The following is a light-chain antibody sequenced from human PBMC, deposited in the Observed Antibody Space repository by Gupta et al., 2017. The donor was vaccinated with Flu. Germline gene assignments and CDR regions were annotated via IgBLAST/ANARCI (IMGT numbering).Light chain of an antibody. Sequence: DRVTITCRASQSISSWLAWYQQKPGKAPKLLIYKASSLESGVPSRFSGSGSGTEFTLTISSLQPDDFETYYCQQYNSYLTWTFGQGTKVEIK. J-gene: IGKJ1*01. CDR1: QSISSW. V-gene: IGKV1-5*03. CDR2: KAS. CDR3: QQYNSYLTWT.